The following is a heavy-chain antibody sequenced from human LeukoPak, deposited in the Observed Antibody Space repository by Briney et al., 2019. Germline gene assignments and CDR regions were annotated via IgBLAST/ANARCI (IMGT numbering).Heavy chain of an antibody. CDR1: GGSISSGSYY. J-gene: IGHJ6*03. D-gene: IGHD5-12*01. CDR3: ARAPPRRGYVMRSQYYYYYMDV. V-gene: IGHV4-61*02. Sequence: KASETLSLTCTVSGGSISSGSYYWSWIRQPAGKGLEWIGRIYTSGSTNYNPSLKSRVTISVDTSKNQFSLKLSSVTAADTAVYYCARAPPRRGYVMRSQYYYYYMDVWGKGTTVTISS. CDR2: IYTSGST.